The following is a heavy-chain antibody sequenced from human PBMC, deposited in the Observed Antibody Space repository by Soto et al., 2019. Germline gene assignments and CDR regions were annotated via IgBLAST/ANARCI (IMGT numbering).Heavy chain of an antibody. CDR1: GFTFSSYV. Sequence: GGSRRLSCAASGFTFSSYVMHWVRQAPGKGLEWVAVISYDGSNKYYADSVKGRFTISRDNSKNTLYLQMNSLRAEDTAVYYCARVRRSSGYYYGYWGQGTPVTVSS. D-gene: IGHD3-22*01. CDR3: ARVRRSSGYYYGY. CDR2: ISYDGSNK. J-gene: IGHJ4*02. V-gene: IGHV3-30*03.